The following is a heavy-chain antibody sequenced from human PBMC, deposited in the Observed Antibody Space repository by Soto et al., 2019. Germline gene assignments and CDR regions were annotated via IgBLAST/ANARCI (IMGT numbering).Heavy chain of an antibody. V-gene: IGHV4-34*01. CDR2: INHSGST. Sequence: SETLSLTCAVYGGSFSGYYWSWIRQPPGKGLEWIGEINHSGSTNYNPSLKSRVTISVDTSKNQFSLKLSSVTAADTAVYYCAGANFWSGYYSDYYYYYMDVWGKGTTVTVSS. J-gene: IGHJ6*03. CDR3: AGANFWSGYYSDYYYYYMDV. D-gene: IGHD3-3*01. CDR1: GGSFSGYY.